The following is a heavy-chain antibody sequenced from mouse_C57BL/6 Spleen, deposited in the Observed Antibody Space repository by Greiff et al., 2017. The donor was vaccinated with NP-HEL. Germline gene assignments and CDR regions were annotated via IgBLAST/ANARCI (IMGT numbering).Heavy chain of an antibody. J-gene: IGHJ3*01. CDR3: ARYPFFAY. V-gene: IGHV1-69*01. CDR1: GYTFTSYW. Sequence: QVQLQQPGAELVMPGASVKLSCKASGYTFTSYWMHWVKQRPGQGLEWIGEIDPSDSYTNYNQKFKGKSTLTVDKSSSTAYMQLSSLTSEDSAVYYCARYPFFAYWGQGTLVTVSA. CDR2: IDPSDSYT.